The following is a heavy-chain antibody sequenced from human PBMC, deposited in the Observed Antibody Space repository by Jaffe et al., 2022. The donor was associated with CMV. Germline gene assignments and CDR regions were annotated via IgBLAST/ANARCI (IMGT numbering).Heavy chain of an antibody. CDR1: GFTFSSYE. D-gene: IGHD6-19*01. Sequence: EVQLVESGGGLVQPGGSLRLSCAASGFTFSSYEMNWVRQAPGKGLEWVSYISSSGSTIYYADSVKGRFTISRDNAKNSLYLQMNSLRAEDTAVYYCAREQAAVAGNFDYWGQGTLVTVSS. CDR2: ISSSGSTI. J-gene: IGHJ4*02. CDR3: AREQAAVAGNFDY. V-gene: IGHV3-48*03.